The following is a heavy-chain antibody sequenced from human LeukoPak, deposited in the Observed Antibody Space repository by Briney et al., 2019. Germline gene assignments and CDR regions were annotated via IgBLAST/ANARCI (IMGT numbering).Heavy chain of an antibody. V-gene: IGHV4-34*01. D-gene: IGHD2/OR15-2a*01. Sequence: SETLSLTCAVYGGSFSGYYWSWIRQPPGKGLEWIGEINHSGSTNYNPSLKSRVTISLDTSKNQFSMKLSSVTAADTAVYYCAGHHPRNTVDFWGQGTLVTVSS. CDR2: INHSGST. CDR1: GGSFSGYY. J-gene: IGHJ4*02. CDR3: AGHHPRNTVDF.